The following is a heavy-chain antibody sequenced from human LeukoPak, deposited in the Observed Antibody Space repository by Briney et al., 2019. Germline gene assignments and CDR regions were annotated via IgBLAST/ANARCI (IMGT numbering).Heavy chain of an antibody. D-gene: IGHD1-1*01. Sequence: GGSLRLSCAASGFSFSSHGMHWVRQAPGKGLEWVAVVWTDASNKYYAKPVRGRFTISRDNSKNTLYLQMNSLRAEDTAVYYCVKDQAEDEYTFDLWGQGTLVTVSS. CDR1: GFSFSSHG. J-gene: IGHJ4*02. V-gene: IGHV3-33*06. CDR2: VWTDASNK. CDR3: VKDQAEDEYTFDL.